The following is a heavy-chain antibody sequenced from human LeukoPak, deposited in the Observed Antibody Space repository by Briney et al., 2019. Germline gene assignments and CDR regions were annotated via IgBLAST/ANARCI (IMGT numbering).Heavy chain of an antibody. V-gene: IGHV4-59*08. CDR3: ARYVSRDLKDAFDI. D-gene: IGHD3-10*02. CDR1: GGSISSCY. J-gene: IGHJ3*02. Sequence: SETLSLTCTVSGGSISSCYWSWIRQPPGKGLEWIGYIYYSGSTNYNPSLKSRVTISVDTSKNQFSLKLSSVTAADTAVYYCARYVSRDLKDAFDIWGQGTMVTVSS. CDR2: IYYSGST.